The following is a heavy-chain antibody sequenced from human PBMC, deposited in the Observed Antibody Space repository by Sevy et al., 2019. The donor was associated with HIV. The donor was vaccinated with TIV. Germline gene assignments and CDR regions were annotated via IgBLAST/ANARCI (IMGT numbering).Heavy chain of an antibody. CDR3: TKVLLFDSFDI. CDR1: GFTFSSYA. V-gene: IGHV3-23*01. CDR2: ISGSGGST. Sequence: GGSLRLSCAASGFTFSSYAMSWVRQAPGKGLEWVSTISGSGGSTYYADSVKGRFTISRDNSKNTLYLQMNSLRAEDTAVYYCTKVLLFDSFDIRGQGTMVTVSS. J-gene: IGHJ3*02. D-gene: IGHD2-15*01.